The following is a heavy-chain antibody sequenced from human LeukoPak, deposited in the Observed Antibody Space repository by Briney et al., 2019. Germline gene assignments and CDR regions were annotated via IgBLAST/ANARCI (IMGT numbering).Heavy chain of an antibody. CDR3: ARGGYYGSGNDFRFDP. J-gene: IGHJ5*02. CDR2: IHYTRST. CDR1: GGSISSYY. Sequence: SETLSLTCTVSGGSISSYYWSWIRQSPGKGLECIGYIHYTRSTNYNPSLKSRVTISVETSKNQFSLKLKSVTAADTAVYYCARGGYYGSGNDFRFDPWGQGTLVTVSS. V-gene: IGHV4-59*01. D-gene: IGHD3-10*01.